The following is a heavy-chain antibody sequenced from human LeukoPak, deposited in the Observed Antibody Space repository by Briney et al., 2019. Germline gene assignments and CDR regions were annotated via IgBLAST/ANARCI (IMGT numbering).Heavy chain of an antibody. CDR1: GFTVSSNY. CDR2: IYSGGST. J-gene: IGHJ4*02. Sequence: GGSLRLSCAASGFTVSSNYMSWARQAPGKGLEWVSVIYSGGSTYCADSVKGRFTISRDNSKNTLYLQMNSLRAEDTAVYYCAREIGYVFDYWGQGTLVTVSS. CDR3: AREIGYVFDY. D-gene: IGHD3-16*01. V-gene: IGHV3-66*01.